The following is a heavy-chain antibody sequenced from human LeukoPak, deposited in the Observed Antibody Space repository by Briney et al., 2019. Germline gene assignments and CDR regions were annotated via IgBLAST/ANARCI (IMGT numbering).Heavy chain of an antibody. CDR1: GFTFSSYA. CDR2: VSANENT. D-gene: IGHD6-19*01. Sequence: GGSLRLSCAASGFTFSSYAMSWVRQAPGKGLELVSAVSANENTYYVDSVKGRFTISRDNAKSTLYLQMNSLRAEDTAVYYCAKDLRPQSSGWLFDYWGQGTLVTVSS. J-gene: IGHJ4*02. V-gene: IGHV3-23*01. CDR3: AKDLRPQSSGWLFDY.